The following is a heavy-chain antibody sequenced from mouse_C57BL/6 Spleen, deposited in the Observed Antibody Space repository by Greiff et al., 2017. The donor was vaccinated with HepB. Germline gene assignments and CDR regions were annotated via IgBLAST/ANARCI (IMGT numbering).Heavy chain of an antibody. J-gene: IGHJ2*01. CDR1: GYTFTSYG. CDR2: IYPRSGNT. V-gene: IGHV1-81*01. CDR3: ARRFITTVVEGY. Sequence: QVQLQQPGAELVMPGASVKLSCKASGYTFTSYGISWVKQRTGQGLEWIGEIYPRSGNTYYNEKFKGKATLTADKSSSTAYMELRSLTSEDSAVYFCARRFITTVVEGYWGQGTTLTVSS. D-gene: IGHD1-1*01.